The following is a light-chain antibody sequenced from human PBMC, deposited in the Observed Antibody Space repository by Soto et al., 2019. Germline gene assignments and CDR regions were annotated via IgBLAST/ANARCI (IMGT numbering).Light chain of an antibody. Sequence: EIVLTQSPATLSLSPGERATLSCRASQNVSSNNLAWYQQKPGQAPRLLIYDASNRAPGIPARFSGSGSGTDFTLTISSLEPEDFAVYYCQQRNDWLTFGGGTQVEIK. CDR2: DAS. J-gene: IGKJ4*01. CDR1: QNVSSN. CDR3: QQRNDWLT. V-gene: IGKV3-11*01.